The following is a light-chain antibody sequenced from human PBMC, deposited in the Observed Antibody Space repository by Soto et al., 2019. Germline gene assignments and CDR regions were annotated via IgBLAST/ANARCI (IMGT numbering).Light chain of an antibody. CDR3: SSYAGSNNLV. CDR1: STDVGGYNY. CDR2: EVN. V-gene: IGLV2-8*01. J-gene: IGLJ2*01. Sequence: QSALTQPPSASGSPGQSVTISCTGTSTDVGGYNYVSWYQQHPGKAPKHMIYEVNKRPSGVPDRFSGSKSGNTASLTVSGLQAEDEADYYCSSYAGSNNLVFGGGTKLTVL.